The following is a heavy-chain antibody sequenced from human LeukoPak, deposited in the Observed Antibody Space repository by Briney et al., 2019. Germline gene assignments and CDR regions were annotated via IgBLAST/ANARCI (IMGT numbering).Heavy chain of an antibody. CDR2: TSSSSYT. D-gene: IGHD3-3*01. J-gene: IGHJ4*02. V-gene: IGHV3-11*06. CDR3: ATDRGWRTSGYYLYYFEY. CDR1: GFTFSDYY. Sequence: GGSLRLSCAASGFTFSDYYMSWIRQAPGKGLEWVSYTSSSSYTNYADSVKGRFTISRDNAKNSLYLQMSSLRAEDTAVYYCATDRGWRTSGYYLYYFEYWGQGTLVTYSS.